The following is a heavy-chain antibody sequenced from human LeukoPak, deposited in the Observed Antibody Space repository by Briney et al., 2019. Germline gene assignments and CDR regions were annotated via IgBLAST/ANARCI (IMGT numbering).Heavy chain of an antibody. CDR1: GFTFRTYS. CDR2: ISGDAGTT. D-gene: IGHD3-22*01. V-gene: IGHV3-48*04. Sequence: PGGSLRLSCAASGFTFRTYSMNWVRQAPGKGLEWISYISGDAGTTNYADSVKGRFTISRDNAKSSLFLQMEGLRAEDTAVYYCATVNFYYDDHGYLPFDHWGQGSLVVISS. J-gene: IGHJ4*02. CDR3: ATVNFYYDDHGYLPFDH.